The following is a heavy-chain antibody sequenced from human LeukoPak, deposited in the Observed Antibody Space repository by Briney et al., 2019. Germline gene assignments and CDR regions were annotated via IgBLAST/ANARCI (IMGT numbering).Heavy chain of an antibody. CDR3: ARGPTVGGSYTPYYYYYYYMDV. D-gene: IGHD1-26*01. CDR1: GFTFSSYA. J-gene: IGHJ6*03. Sequence: GGSLRLSCAASGFTFSSYAMSWVRQAPGKGLEWVSAISGSGGSTYYADSVKGRFTISRDNAKNSLYLQMNSLRAEDTALYYCARGPTVGGSYTPYYYYYYYMDVWGKGTTVTVSS. CDR2: ISGSGGST. V-gene: IGHV3-23*01.